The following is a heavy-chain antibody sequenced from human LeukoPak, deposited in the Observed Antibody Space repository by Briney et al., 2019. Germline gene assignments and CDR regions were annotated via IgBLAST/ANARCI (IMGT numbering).Heavy chain of an antibody. CDR2: ISSSSSYI. Sequence: GGSLRLSCAASGFTVSSNYMSWVRQAPGKGLEWVSSISSSSSYIYYADSVKGRFTISRDNAKNSLYLQMNSLRAEDTAVYYCARSNYYYYYMDVWGKGTTVTVSS. CDR1: GFTVSSNY. J-gene: IGHJ6*03. CDR3: ARSNYYYYYMDV. V-gene: IGHV3-21*01.